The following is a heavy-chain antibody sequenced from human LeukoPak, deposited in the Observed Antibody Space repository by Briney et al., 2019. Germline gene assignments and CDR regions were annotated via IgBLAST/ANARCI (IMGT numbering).Heavy chain of an antibody. J-gene: IGHJ4*02. CDR2: INHSGST. V-gene: IGHV4-34*01. CDR3: ARAVQGIAVQSLDY. CDR1: GGSFSGYY. D-gene: IGHD6-19*01. Sequence: PSETLSLTCAVYGGSFSGYYWNWIRQPPGKGLEWIGEINHSGSTNYNPSLKSRVTISVDTSTNQFSLKLSSVTAADTAVYYCARAVQGIAVQSLDYWGQGTLVTVSS.